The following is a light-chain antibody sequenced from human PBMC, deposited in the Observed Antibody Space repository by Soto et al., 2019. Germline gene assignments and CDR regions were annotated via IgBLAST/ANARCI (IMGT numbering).Light chain of an antibody. Sequence: QSALTQPASVSGSPGQSISISCTGSSSDVGGYNHVSWYQQHPGKAPKLLIYEVSNRPSGVSSRFSGSKSANTASLTISGLQAEDEADYYCSSYTSTSTRVVFGGGTKLTLL. J-gene: IGLJ2*01. CDR3: SSYTSTSTRVV. CDR2: EVS. V-gene: IGLV2-14*01. CDR1: SSDVGGYNH.